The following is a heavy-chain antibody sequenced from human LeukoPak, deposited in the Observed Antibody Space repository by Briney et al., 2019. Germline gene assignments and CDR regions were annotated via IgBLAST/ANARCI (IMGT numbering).Heavy chain of an antibody. V-gene: IGHV3-23*01. D-gene: IGHD5-24*01. CDR2: ISGSGYST. Sequence: GGSLRLSCAASGFTFSSYAMSWVRQAPGKGLEWVSAISGSGYSTYYADSVKGRFTISRDNSKNTLYLQMNSLRVEDTAVYYCAKNLSMAGLDYWGQGTLVTVSS. CDR1: GFTFSSYA. CDR3: AKNLSMAGLDY. J-gene: IGHJ4*02.